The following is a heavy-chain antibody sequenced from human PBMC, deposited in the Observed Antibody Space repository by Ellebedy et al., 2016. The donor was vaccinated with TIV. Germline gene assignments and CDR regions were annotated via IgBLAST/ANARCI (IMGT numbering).Heavy chain of an antibody. Sequence: GESLKISCAASGFTFSRYWMSWVRQAPGKGLEWVANIKQDGTEISYVDSVKGRFTISRDNAENSLFLQMSSLRADDTAVYYCARMGHETGGSYSGGLDPWGQGALVTVSS. CDR2: IKQDGTEI. V-gene: IGHV3-7*01. CDR3: ARMGHETGGSYSGGLDP. D-gene: IGHD3-3*01. CDR1: GFTFSRYW. J-gene: IGHJ5*02.